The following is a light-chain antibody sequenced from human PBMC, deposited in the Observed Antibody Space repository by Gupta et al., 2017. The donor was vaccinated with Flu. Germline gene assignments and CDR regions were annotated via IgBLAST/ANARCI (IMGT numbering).Light chain of an antibody. CDR2: GAS. V-gene: IGKV3-20*01. J-gene: IGKJ1*01. CDR1: QSVSSSY. CDR3: QHQET. Sequence: EIVLTQSPGTLSLSPGERATLSCRASQSVSSSYLAWYQQKPGQAPRLLIYGASSRATGIPDRFSGSGSGTDFTRTISRLEPEDFAVYDGQHQETFGQGTKVEIK.